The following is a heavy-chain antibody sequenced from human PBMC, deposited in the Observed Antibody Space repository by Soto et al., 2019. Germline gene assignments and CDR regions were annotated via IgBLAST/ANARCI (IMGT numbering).Heavy chain of an antibody. Sequence: GGSLRLSCAASGFTFSSYGMHWVRQAPGKGLEWVAVIWYDGSNEYYADSGKGRFTISRDNSKNTVHLQMNSLRAEDTAVYYCARDLCSTTTCYTNYYYYGMDLWGQGTTVTVSS. CDR1: GFTFSSYG. V-gene: IGHV3-33*01. CDR2: IWYDGSNE. D-gene: IGHD2-2*01. J-gene: IGHJ6*02. CDR3: ARDLCSTTTCYTNYYYYGMDL.